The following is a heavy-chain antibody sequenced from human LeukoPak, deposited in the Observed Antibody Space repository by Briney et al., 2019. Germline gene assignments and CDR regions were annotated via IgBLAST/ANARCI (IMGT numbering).Heavy chain of an antibody. CDR1: GYTLTELS. J-gene: IGHJ3*02. CDR3: ATPKYYYDSSGLGAFDI. Sequence: ASVKVSCKLSGYTLTELSMHWVRQAPGKGLEWMGGFDPEDGETIYAQKFQGRVTMTEDTSTDTAYMELSSLRSEDTAAYYCATPKYYYDSSGLGAFDIWGQGTMVTVSS. CDR2: FDPEDGET. D-gene: IGHD3-22*01. V-gene: IGHV1-24*01.